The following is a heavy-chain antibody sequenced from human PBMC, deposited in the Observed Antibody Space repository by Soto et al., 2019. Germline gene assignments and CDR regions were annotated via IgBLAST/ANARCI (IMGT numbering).Heavy chain of an antibody. CDR3: AAAPLGGGNSPGAFDI. D-gene: IGHD2-21*02. CDR1: GGTFSCYA. Sequence: SVKVSCKASGGTFSCYAISWVRQAPGQGLEWMGGIIPIFGTANYAQKFQGRVTITADESTSTAYMELSSLRSEDTAVYYCAAAPLGGGNSPGAFDIWGQGTMVT. CDR2: IIPIFGTA. V-gene: IGHV1-69*13. J-gene: IGHJ3*02.